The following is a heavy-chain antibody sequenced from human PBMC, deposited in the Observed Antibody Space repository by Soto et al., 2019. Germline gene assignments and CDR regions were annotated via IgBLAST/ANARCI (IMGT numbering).Heavy chain of an antibody. V-gene: IGHV1-69*12. CDR1: GGTFSTYV. CDR2: ITPIFGDA. J-gene: IGHJ3*02. Sequence: QVQLVQSGAEVKQPGSAVKVSCKPSGGTFSTYVISWVRQAPGQGREGMGEITPIFGDANYAQKFQGRVTITADESTSTVYMELSSLKSAVKAIYYCAQAHSASYEFDIWGHGTMVTVSS. D-gene: IGHD3-22*01. CDR3: AQAHSASYEFDI.